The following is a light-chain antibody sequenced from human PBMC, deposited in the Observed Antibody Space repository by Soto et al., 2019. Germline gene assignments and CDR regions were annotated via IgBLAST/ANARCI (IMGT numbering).Light chain of an antibody. Sequence: EVVMTQSPATLSVSPGERATLSCRASQSISSNLAWYQQNPGQAPRLLIYGASTRATGIPDRFSGSGSGTDFTLTISRLEPEDFAVYYCQHYGSSLITFGQGTRLEIK. J-gene: IGKJ5*01. CDR2: GAS. CDR3: QHYGSSLIT. CDR1: QSISSN. V-gene: IGKV3-20*01.